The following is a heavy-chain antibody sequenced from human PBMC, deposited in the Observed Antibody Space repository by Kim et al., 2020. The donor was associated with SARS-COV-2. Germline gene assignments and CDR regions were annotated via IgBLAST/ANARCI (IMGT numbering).Heavy chain of an antibody. CDR3: AKDRYCSSTSCGFMDV. D-gene: IGHD2-2*01. CDR2: ISYDGSNK. Sequence: GGSLRLSCAASGFTFSSYGMHWVRQAPGKGLEWVAVISYDGSNKYYADSVKGRFTISRDNSKNTLYLQMNSLRVEDTAVYYCAKDRYCSSTSCGFMDVWG. V-gene: IGHV3-30*18. J-gene: IGHJ6*01. CDR1: GFTFSSYG.